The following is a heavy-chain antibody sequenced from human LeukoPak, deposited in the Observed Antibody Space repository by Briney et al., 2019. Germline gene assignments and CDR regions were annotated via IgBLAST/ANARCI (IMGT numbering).Heavy chain of an antibody. V-gene: IGHV3-23*01. J-gene: IGHJ4*02. CDR1: GYTFSSYA. CDR3: ARMTTGWQFDY. D-gene: IGHD6-19*01. CDR2: FSAGSSNT. Sequence: GGSLRLSCGASGYTFSSYAMTWVRQTPGKGLEWVSTFSAGSSNTYSADSVKGRFTISRDNSKNMVYLQMDSVRAEDTAVYYCARMTTGWQFDYWGQGTLVTVSS.